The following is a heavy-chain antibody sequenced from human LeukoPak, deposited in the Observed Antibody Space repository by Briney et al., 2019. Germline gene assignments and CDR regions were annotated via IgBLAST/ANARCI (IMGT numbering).Heavy chain of an antibody. V-gene: IGHV4-34*01. CDR1: GGSFSGYY. Sequence: SSETLSLTCAVYGGSFSGYYWSWIRQPPGKGLEWIGEINHSGSTNYNPSLKSRVTISVDTSKNQFSLKLSSVTAADTAVYYCARQSSWLRAFDYWGQGTLVTVSS. D-gene: IGHD5-12*01. CDR3: ARQSSWLRAFDY. CDR2: INHSGST. J-gene: IGHJ4*02.